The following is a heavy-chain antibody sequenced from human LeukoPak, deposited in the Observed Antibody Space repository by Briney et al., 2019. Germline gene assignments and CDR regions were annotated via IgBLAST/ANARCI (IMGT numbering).Heavy chain of an antibody. V-gene: IGHV1-24*01. CDR2: FDPEDGET. CDR1: GYTLTELS. Sequence: SVKVSCKVSGYTLTELSMHWVRQAPGKGLEWMGGFDPEDGETIYAQKFQGRVTMTEDTSTDTAYMELSSLRSEDTAVYYCATVRAVAAYFDYWGQGTLVTVSS. J-gene: IGHJ4*02. D-gene: IGHD6-19*01. CDR3: ATVRAVAAYFDY.